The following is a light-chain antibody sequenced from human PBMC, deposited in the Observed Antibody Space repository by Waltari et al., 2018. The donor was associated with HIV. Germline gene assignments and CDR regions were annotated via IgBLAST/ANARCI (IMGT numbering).Light chain of an antibody. CDR3: QTWGTGIVV. J-gene: IGLJ2*01. Sequence: QLVLTQSPSASASLGASVKLTCTLSSGHSSYVIAWHQQQPKKGTRYLMKLNSDGSHFKGDGIPDRFSGSSSGAERYLTISSLQSEDEADYYCQTWGTGIVVFGGGTKLTVL. V-gene: IGLV4-69*01. CDR2: LNSDGSH. CDR1: SGHSSYV.